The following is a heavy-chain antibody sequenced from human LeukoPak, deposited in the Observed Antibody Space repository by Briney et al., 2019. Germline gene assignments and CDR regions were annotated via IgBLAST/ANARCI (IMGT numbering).Heavy chain of an antibody. D-gene: IGHD2-15*01. Sequence: GGTLRLSCAASGFTLSSYGMSWVRQAPGKGLEWVSVVSGSGNSTYYADSVKGRITISRDNSKNTLYLQMNSLRAEDTAVYYCAKGVGYCSGGSCQQFDYWGQGTLVTVSS. J-gene: IGHJ4*02. CDR2: VSGSGNST. V-gene: IGHV3-23*01. CDR1: GFTLSSYG. CDR3: AKGVGYCSGGSCQQFDY.